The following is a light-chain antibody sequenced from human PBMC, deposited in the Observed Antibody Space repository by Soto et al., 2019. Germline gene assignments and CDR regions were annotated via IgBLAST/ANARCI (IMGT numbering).Light chain of an antibody. J-gene: IGKJ2*01. V-gene: IGKV3-20*01. CDR2: GAS. CDR3: YQYGSQPLYT. Sequence: DIVLTQSPGTLSLSPGERATLSCRASQSVSSSYFAWYQQKPGQAPRLLIYGASSRATGIPDRFSGSGSGTDFTLTISRLEPEDCAVYYCYQYGSQPLYTSGHGNTLAIK. CDR1: QSVSSSY.